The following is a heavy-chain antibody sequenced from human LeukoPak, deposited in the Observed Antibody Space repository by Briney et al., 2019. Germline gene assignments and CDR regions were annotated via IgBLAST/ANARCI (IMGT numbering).Heavy chain of an antibody. V-gene: IGHV3-23*05. CDR3: ARVEGGRGGVPDL. Sequence: GGPLRLSCAASGFTSSIYTMTWVRQTQGKGLEWVSALFTVGFSTYYADSVKGLFTIHRDNSKNTLYLQMSSLSAEDTAIYYCARVEGGRGGVPDLWGQGTLVTVSS. CDR1: GFTSSIYT. J-gene: IGHJ5*02. CDR2: LFTVGFST. D-gene: IGHD5-24*01.